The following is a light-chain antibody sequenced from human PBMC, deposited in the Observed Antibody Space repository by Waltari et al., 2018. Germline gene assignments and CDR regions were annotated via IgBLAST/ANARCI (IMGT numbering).Light chain of an antibody. CDR2: VAS. Sequence: DIQLTQSPSFVSASIGDRVTITCRASHHISSWLAWDQQKPGKAPKLLIYVASTLHSGVPSRFSGGGSGTEFTLTISSLQPEDFAVYYCQQTNNFLGITFGQGTRLEIK. CDR1: HHISSW. CDR3: QQTNNFLGIT. J-gene: IGKJ5*01. V-gene: IGKV1-12*01.